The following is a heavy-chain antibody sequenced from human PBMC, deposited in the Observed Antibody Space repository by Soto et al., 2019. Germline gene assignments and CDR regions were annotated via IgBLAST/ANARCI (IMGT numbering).Heavy chain of an antibody. Sequence: EVQLLESGGGLVEPGRSLRLSCVASGFTFSSYAMNWVRQAPGKGLEWVSRISGIGGNVDSTASVKGRFSISRDNSKRALFLERNSLTLEFMGGCYGGMSAGRYRGCDGKYSYGIDVW. CDR3: GMSAGRYRGCDGKYSYGIDV. CDR1: GFTFSSYA. V-gene: IGHV3-23*01. J-gene: IGHJ6*01. CDR2: ISGIGGNV. D-gene: IGHD1-26*01.